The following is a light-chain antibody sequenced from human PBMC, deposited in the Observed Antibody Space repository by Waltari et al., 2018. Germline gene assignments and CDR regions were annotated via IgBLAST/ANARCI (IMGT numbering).Light chain of an antibody. J-gene: IGLJ2*01. CDR1: SSNIGAGYD. CDR2: ANS. Sequence: QSVLTQPPSVSGAPGQRVTISCTGSSSNIGAGYDVHWYQQLPGPAPKLLIYANSNRPSGVPDRFSVSKSGTSASLAITGLQAEDEADYYCQSYDSSLSGVVFGGGTKLTV. V-gene: IGLV1-40*01. CDR3: QSYDSSLSGVV.